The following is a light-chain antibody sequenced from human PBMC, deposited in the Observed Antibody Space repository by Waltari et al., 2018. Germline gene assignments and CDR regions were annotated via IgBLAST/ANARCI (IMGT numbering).Light chain of an antibody. CDR3: QSYDGSNHGVI. V-gene: IGLV6-57*03. J-gene: IGLJ2*01. CDR2: EDD. Sequence: NFMLTQPHSVSESPGKTVTISCTRSSGSIASNYVQWYPQRPGNAPTTVIYEDDQRPSGVPDRFSGSIDSSSNSASLTISGLKTEDEADYYCQSYDGSNHGVIFGGGTKLTVL. CDR1: SGSIASNY.